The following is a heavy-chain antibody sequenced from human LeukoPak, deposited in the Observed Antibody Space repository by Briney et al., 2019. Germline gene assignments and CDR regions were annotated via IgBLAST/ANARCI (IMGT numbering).Heavy chain of an antibody. D-gene: IGHD6-13*01. CDR3: ARADIAAAETDFDY. J-gene: IGHJ4*02. V-gene: IGHV1-8*01. CDR2: MNPNSGNT. CDR1: GYTFTSYD. Sequence: ASVKVSCKASGYTFTSYDINWVRQATGQGLEWMGWMNPNSGNTGYAQKFQGRVTMTRNTSISTAYMELSSLRSEDTAVYYCARADIAAAETDFDYWGQGTLVTVSS.